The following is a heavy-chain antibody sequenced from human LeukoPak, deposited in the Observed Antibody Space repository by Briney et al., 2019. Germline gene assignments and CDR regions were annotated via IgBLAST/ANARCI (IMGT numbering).Heavy chain of an antibody. D-gene: IGHD3-3*01. Sequence: SETLSLTCSVSGGSINSYYWSWIRQPPGKGLEWIGYIYSSGSTSYNPSLKSRVIMSVATSKNQLSLNLTSVTAADTATYYCARDVWSGNYYYGIDVWGRGTTVTVSS. CDR2: IYSSGST. J-gene: IGHJ6*02. CDR1: GGSINSYY. V-gene: IGHV4-59*01. CDR3: ARDVWSGNYYYGIDV.